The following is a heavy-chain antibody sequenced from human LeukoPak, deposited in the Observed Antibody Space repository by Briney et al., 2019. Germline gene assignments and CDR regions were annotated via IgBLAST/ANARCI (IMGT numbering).Heavy chain of an antibody. CDR2: INPNSGGT. J-gene: IGHJ3*02. V-gene: IGHV1-2*02. CDR3: ARDPTYCSSTSCYPHAFDI. D-gene: IGHD2-2*01. CDR1: GYTFTGYY. Sequence: VASVKVSCKASGYTFTGYYMHWVRQAPGQGLEWMGWINPNSGGTNYAQEFQGRVTMTRDTSISTAYMELSRLRSDDTAVYYCARDPTYCSSTSCYPHAFDIWGQGTMVTVSS.